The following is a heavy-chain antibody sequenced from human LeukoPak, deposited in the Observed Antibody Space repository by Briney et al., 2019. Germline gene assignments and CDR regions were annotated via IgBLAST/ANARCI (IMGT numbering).Heavy chain of an antibody. V-gene: IGHV1-69*13. CDR2: IIPIFGTA. J-gene: IGHJ6*03. CDR1: VDTFSSYA. D-gene: IGHD5-24*01. CDR3: ARVESLGRFYYYMDV. Sequence: SVKVSCEASVDTFSSYALSLVRQAPGQGLEWMGGIIPIFGTANYAQKFQGRVTITADESTSTAYMELSSLRYEDTAVYYCARVESLGRFYYYMDVWGKGTTVTVSS.